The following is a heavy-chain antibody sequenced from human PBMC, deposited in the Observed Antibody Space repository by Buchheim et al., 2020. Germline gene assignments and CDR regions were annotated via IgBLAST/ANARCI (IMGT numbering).Heavy chain of an antibody. Sequence: QVQLVESGGGVVQPGRSLRLSCAASGFTFSDYGLHWVRQAPGKGLEWVAVISYDGSNKYYADSVKGRFTVSRDDSKNTLYRQMSSLTTEDTAVYFCAKDDGSGAISQNWGLGTL. D-gene: IGHD3-10*01. CDR1: GFTFSDYG. J-gene: IGHJ4*02. V-gene: IGHV3-30*18. CDR2: ISYDGSNK. CDR3: AKDDGSGAISQN.